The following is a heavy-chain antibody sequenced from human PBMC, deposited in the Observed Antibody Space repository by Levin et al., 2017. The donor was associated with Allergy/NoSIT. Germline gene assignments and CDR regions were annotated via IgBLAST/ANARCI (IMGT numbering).Heavy chain of an antibody. J-gene: IGHJ4*02. V-gene: IGHV4-61*01. Sequence: PSETLSLTCTVSGGSVSSGSYYWNWIRQPPGKGLEWIGYIYYSGSTNYNPSLKSRVAISVDTSKNQFSLKLSSVTAADTAVEDCARLHYYDIRRYFDYWGQGTLVTVSS. CDR2: IYYSGST. CDR1: GGSVSSGSYY. D-gene: IGHD3-16*01. CDR3: ARLHYYDIRRYFDY.